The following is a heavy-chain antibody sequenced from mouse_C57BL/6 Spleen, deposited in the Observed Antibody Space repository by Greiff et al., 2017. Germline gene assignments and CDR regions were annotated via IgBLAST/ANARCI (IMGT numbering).Heavy chain of an antibody. CDR1: GFTFSDYG. J-gene: IGHJ4*01. CDR3: ARLGYDPLYAMDY. CDR2: ISSGSSTI. Sequence: EVQLVESGGGLVKPGGSLKLSCAASGFTFSDYGMHWVRQAPEKGLEWVAYISSGSSTIYYADTVKGRFTISRDNAKNTLFLQMTSLRSEDTAMYYCARLGYDPLYAMDYWGQGTSVTVSS. V-gene: IGHV5-17*01. D-gene: IGHD2-2*01.